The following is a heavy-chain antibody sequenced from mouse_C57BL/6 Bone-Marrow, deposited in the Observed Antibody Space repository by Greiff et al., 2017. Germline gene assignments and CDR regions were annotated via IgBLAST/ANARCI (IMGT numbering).Heavy chain of an antibody. V-gene: IGHV1-42*01. CDR2: INPSTGGT. Sequence: VQLQQSGPELVKPGASVKISCKASGYSFTGYYMNWVKQSPEKSLEWIGEINPSTGGTTYNQKFKAKATLTVDKSSSTAYMQLKSLTSEDSAVYYCAVYYGRYFDVWGTGTTVTVSS. CDR3: AVYYGRYFDV. J-gene: IGHJ1*03. D-gene: IGHD1-2*01. CDR1: GYSFTGYY.